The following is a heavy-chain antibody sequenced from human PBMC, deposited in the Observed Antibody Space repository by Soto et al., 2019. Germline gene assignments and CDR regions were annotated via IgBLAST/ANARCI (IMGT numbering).Heavy chain of an antibody. V-gene: IGHV3-33*03. D-gene: IGHD3-3*01. CDR1: GFDFSDHG. CDR3: AKDEGRFLRNYFNYGIDV. CDR2: ISYDGTAK. J-gene: IGHJ6*02. Sequence: GGSLRLSCAASGFDFSDHGMHWVRQAPGEGLEWVTVISYDGTAKYYKESVKGRFTTSRDNSKKTLYLQIDSLRVEDTAVYYCAKDEGRFLRNYFNYGIDVWGLGTTVTVSS.